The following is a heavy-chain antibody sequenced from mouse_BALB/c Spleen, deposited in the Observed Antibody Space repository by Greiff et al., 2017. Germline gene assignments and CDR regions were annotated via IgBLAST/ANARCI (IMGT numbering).Heavy chain of an antibody. J-gene: IGHJ4*01. Sequence: VQLQQSGAELVKPGASVKLSCTASGFNIKDTYMHWVKQRPEQGLEWIGRIDPSYGNTKYDPKFQGKATITADTSSNTAYLQLSSLTSEDTAVYYCARGGVHYAMDYWGQGTSVTVSS. CDR2: IDPSYGNT. CDR1: GFNIKDTY. CDR3: ARGGVHYAMDY. V-gene: IGHV14-3*02. D-gene: IGHD2-14*01.